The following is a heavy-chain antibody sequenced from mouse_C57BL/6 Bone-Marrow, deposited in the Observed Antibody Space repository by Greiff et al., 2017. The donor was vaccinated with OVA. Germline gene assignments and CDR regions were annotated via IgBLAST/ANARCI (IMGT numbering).Heavy chain of an antibody. CDR2: LDPNRGGT. D-gene: IGHD2-10*01. Sequence: QVQLQQPGAELVKPGASVKLSCKASGYTFTSYWMHWVKQRPGRGLEWLGRLDPNRGGTKYNEKFKSKATLTVDKPSSTAYMQLSSLTSEDSAVYYCARELDLLKYFDVWGTGTTVTVSS. CDR1: GYTFTSYW. CDR3: ARELDLLKYFDV. V-gene: IGHV1-72*01. J-gene: IGHJ1*03.